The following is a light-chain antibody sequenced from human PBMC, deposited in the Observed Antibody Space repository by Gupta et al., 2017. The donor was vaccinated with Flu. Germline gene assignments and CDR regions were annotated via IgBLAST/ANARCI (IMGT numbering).Light chain of an antibody. CDR3: QQTNRFPYT. J-gene: IGKJ2*01. CDR2: GAS. Sequence: DLQITQSPSSVSASVGDRVTMTCRASQAISNWLAWYQQKPGKAPKLLIYGASSLQSGVPSRFSGNGSGTDFTLTISSLQPEDFATYYCQQTNRFPYTSGQGSNLEIK. V-gene: IGKV1-12*01. CDR1: QAISNW.